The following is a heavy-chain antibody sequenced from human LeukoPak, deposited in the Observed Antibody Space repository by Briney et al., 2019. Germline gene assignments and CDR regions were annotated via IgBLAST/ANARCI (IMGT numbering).Heavy chain of an antibody. Sequence: GASVKVSCKASGYTFTGYYIHWVRQAPGQGLEWMGWINPNSGGTNYAQKFQGRVTMTRDTSFSTAYMELSRLTSDDTAVYYCAVGYNYGKNWFDPWGQGTLVTVSS. D-gene: IGHD5-18*01. CDR2: INPNSGGT. V-gene: IGHV1-2*02. J-gene: IGHJ5*02. CDR1: GYTFTGYY. CDR3: AVGYNYGKNWFDP.